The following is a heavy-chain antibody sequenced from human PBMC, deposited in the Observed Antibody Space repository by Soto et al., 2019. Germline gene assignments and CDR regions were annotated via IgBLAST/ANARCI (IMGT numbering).Heavy chain of an antibody. J-gene: IGHJ6*02. Sequence: EVQLVESGGGLVQPGRSLRLSCAASGFTFDDYAMHWVRQAPGKGLEWVSGISWNSGSIGYADSVKGRFTISRDNAKNSLYLQMNSLEAEDTALYYCARGRPPPQCGMDVWGQGTTVTVSS. CDR1: GFTFDDYA. CDR2: ISWNSGSI. D-gene: IGHD6-25*01. CDR3: ARGRPPPQCGMDV. V-gene: IGHV3-9*01.